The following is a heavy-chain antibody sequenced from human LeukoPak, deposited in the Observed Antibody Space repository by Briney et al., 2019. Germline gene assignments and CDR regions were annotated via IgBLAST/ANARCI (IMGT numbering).Heavy chain of an antibody. J-gene: IGHJ5*02. CDR1: GDSITSYY. V-gene: IGHV4-4*07. D-gene: IGHD4-17*01. Sequence: AETLSLTCTVSGDSITSYYWSWLRQPGGKGLEWIGRFYNSGNTNYNPSLKSRVTMSVDTSKNQFSLKLSSVTAADTAIYYCARGNDYADLSSWGQGTLVTVSS. CDR2: FYNSGNT. CDR3: ARGNDYADLSS.